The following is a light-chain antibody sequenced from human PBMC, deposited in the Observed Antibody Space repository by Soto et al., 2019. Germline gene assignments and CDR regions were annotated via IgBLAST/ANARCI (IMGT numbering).Light chain of an antibody. CDR2: RNN. CDR3: AAWDDSLSCWV. CDR1: SSNIGSSY. J-gene: IGLJ3*02. Sequence: QPVLTQPPSASGTPGQRVTISCSGSSSNIGSSYVYWYQQLPGTAPKLLIYRNNQRPSGVPDRFSGSKSGTSASLAISGLRSDDEADYYCAAWDDSLSCWVFGGGTKLTVL. V-gene: IGLV1-47*01.